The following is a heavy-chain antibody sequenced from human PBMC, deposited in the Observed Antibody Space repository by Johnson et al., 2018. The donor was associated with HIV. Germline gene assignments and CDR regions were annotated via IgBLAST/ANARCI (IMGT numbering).Heavy chain of an antibody. CDR2: IKQDGTEK. Sequence: MQLVESGGGLVQPGGSLRLSCEASGFTFSSYWMSWVRQAPGKGLEWVANIKQDGTEKCYVASVNGCFTITRDNAKNLLLLHMSSLRAEDTAVYSCARVCPRSKGGPVDAFDIWGQGTMVTVSS. CDR1: GFTFSSYW. J-gene: IGHJ3*02. CDR3: ARVCPRSKGGPVDAFDI. V-gene: IGHV3-7*01. D-gene: IGHD3-16*01.